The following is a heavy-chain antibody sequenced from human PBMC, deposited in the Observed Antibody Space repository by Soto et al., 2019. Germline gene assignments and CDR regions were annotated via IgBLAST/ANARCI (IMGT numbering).Heavy chain of an antibody. D-gene: IGHD3-3*02. CDR3: ARYIFGQGFIS. CDR1: GNTFISLD. V-gene: IGHV1-8*01. CDR2: MHANNGNT. J-gene: IGHJ5*02. Sequence: QVQLVQSGAEVKKPGASVKVSCKASGNTFISLDLNWVRQAPGQGLEWMGWMHANNGNTGHAQKFQGRVSMTRDTSISTAYMELSSLRADDTAVYYCARYIFGQGFISWGQGTLVIVSS.